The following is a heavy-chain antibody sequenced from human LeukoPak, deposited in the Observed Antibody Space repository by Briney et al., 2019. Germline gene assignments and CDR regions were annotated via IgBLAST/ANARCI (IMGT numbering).Heavy chain of an antibody. J-gene: IGHJ4*02. CDR2: ISYDGSNK. D-gene: IGHD6-6*01. CDR1: GFTFSSYG. Sequence: PGGSLRLSCAASGFTFSSYGMHWVRQAPGKGLEWVAVISYDGSNKYYADSVKGRFTISRDNSKNTLYLQMNSLRAEDTAVYYCASGGVAARRDYWGQGTQVTVSS. CDR3: ASGGVAARRDY. V-gene: IGHV3-30*03.